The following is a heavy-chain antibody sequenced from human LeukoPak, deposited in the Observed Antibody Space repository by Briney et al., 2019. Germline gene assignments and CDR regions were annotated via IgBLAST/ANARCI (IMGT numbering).Heavy chain of an antibody. Sequence: SETLSLTCAVYGGSFSGYYWSWIRQPPGKGLEWIGEINHSGSTNYNPSLKSRVTISVDTSKNQFSLKLSSVTAADTAVYYCARAKRRIWNGYYFDYWGQGTLVTVSS. CDR2: INHSGST. J-gene: IGHJ4*02. CDR1: GGSFSGYY. D-gene: IGHD1-1*01. V-gene: IGHV4-34*01. CDR3: ARAKRRIWNGYYFDY.